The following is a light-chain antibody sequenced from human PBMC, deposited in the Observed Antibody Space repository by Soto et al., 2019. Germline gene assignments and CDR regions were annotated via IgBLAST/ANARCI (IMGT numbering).Light chain of an antibody. CDR2: EVS. CDR3: SSYTSGSTYV. V-gene: IGLV2-14*01. Sequence: QSVLTQPASVSGSPGQSITISCTGTSSDVGGYNYVSWYQQHPGKAPKLMIYEVSNRPSGVSNRFSGSKSGNTASLTISGLQAEDEADYYSSSYTSGSTYVFGTGTKVTVL. CDR1: SSDVGGYNY. J-gene: IGLJ1*01.